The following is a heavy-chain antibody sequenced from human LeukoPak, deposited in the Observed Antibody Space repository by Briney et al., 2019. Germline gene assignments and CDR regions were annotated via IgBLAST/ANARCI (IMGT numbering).Heavy chain of an antibody. J-gene: IGHJ4*02. CDR3: AGLYGDYYDSSGYFDY. Sequence: GESLKISCKGSGYSFTSYWLGWVRQMPGKGLEWMGIIYPGDSDTRYSPSFQGQVTISADKSISTAYLQWSSLKASDTAMYYCAGLYGDYYDSSGYFDYWGQGALVTVSS. CDR2: IYPGDSDT. V-gene: IGHV5-51*01. CDR1: GYSFTSYW. D-gene: IGHD3-22*01.